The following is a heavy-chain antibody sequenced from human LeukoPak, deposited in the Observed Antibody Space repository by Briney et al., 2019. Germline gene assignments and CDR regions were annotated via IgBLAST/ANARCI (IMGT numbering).Heavy chain of an antibody. Sequence: SETLSLTCAVYGGSFSGYYWGWTRQPPGKGLEWIGYIYHSGSAYYNPSLKSRVTISVDRSKNQFSLKLSSVTAADTAVYYCARGVGITMVRGVITGYFDYWGQGTLVTVSS. CDR1: GGSFSGYY. V-gene: IGHV4-34*01. CDR3: ARGVGITMVRGVITGYFDY. J-gene: IGHJ4*02. CDR2: IYHSGSA. D-gene: IGHD3-10*01.